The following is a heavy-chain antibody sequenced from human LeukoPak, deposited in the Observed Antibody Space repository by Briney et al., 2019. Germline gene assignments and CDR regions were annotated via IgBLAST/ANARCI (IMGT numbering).Heavy chain of an antibody. D-gene: IGHD2-2*01. J-gene: IGHJ5*02. Sequence: PSETLSLTCTVSGGSISSRSYYWGWIREPPGKGLEWIGSIYYSGSTYYNPSLKSRVTISVDTPKNQFSLKLSSVTAADTAVYYCARAGIVVPAAMLSNWFDPWGQGTLVTVSS. V-gene: IGHV4-39*01. CDR2: IYYSGST. CDR3: ARAGIVVPAAMLSNWFDP. CDR1: GGSISSRSYY.